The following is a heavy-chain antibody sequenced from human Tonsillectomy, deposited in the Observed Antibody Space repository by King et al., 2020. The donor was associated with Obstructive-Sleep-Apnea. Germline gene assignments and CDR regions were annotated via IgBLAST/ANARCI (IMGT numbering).Heavy chain of an antibody. Sequence: VQLVESGGGLVKPGGSLRLSCAASGFTFSSYNMNWVRQAPGKWLEWVSSISSSSGYIYYTDSVKGRFSISRDNAKNSLYLQMNSLRVEDSAVYYCATALAAAAPFDSWGQGTLVTVSS. D-gene: IGHD6-13*01. J-gene: IGHJ4*02. CDR2: ISSSSGYI. CDR1: GFTFSSYN. V-gene: IGHV3-21*06. CDR3: ATALAAAAPFDS.